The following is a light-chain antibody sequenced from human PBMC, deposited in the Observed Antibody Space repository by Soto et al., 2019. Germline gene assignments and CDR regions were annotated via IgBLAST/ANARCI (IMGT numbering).Light chain of an antibody. CDR3: ISSTISTSLA. J-gene: IGLJ2*01. Sequence: QSALTQPASVSGSPGQSITISCTGTSNDVGANNYVSWYQRHPDKAPKILIYEAVNRPSGVSHRFSGSKSGNTASLTISGLQAEDEAEYFCISSTISTSLAFGGGTKLTVL. CDR1: SNDVGANNY. V-gene: IGLV2-14*01. CDR2: EAV.